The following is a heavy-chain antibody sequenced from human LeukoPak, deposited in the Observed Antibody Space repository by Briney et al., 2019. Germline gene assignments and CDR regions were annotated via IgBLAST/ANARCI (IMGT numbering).Heavy chain of an antibody. CDR2: FYYSVST. Sequence: SDTLSLTCTVSGGSISSYYWSWVRQPPGKGLEWIGYFYYSVSTNYNPSLKSRVTISVDTSKNQFSLKLSSVTAADTAVYYCARGPGGYSYGYYFDYWGQGTLVTVSS. V-gene: IGHV4-59*01. J-gene: IGHJ4*02. CDR1: GGSISSYY. CDR3: ARGPGGYSYGYYFDY. D-gene: IGHD5-18*01.